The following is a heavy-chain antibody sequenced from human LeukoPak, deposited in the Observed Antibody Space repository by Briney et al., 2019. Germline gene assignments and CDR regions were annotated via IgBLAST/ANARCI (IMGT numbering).Heavy chain of an antibody. CDR2: IYYSGST. CDR1: GGSISSYY. V-gene: IGHV4-59*12. Sequence: SETLSLTCTVSGGSISSYYWSWIRQPPGKGLEWIGYIYYSGSTNYNPSLKSRVTISVDMSKNQFSLKLSSVTAADTAVYYCARRVGRWFGERAYYYNYMDVWGKGTTVTISS. J-gene: IGHJ6*03. CDR3: ARRVGRWFGERAYYYNYMDV. D-gene: IGHD3-10*01.